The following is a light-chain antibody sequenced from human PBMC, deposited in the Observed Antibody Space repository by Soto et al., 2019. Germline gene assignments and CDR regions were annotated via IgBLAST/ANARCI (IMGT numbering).Light chain of an antibody. CDR1: QSVSNNY. V-gene: IGKV3-20*01. J-gene: IGKJ5*01. CDR3: QQYDNSPIP. CDR2: RAS. Sequence: ETVLTLSPGTLSLCPGDRATLACRASQSVSNNYVAWYQQKPGQAPRLLIFRASNKATGVPDRFSGTGSETDFTLTISRLEPEDFAVYYCQQYDNSPIPFGHGARLEIK.